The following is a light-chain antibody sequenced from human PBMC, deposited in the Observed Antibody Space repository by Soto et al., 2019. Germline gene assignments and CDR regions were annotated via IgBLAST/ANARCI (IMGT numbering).Light chain of an antibody. CDR3: QQFNSSAST. J-gene: IGKJ2*01. CDR2: DAS. V-gene: IGKV1-5*01. Sequence: IQMTQSPSTLSASVGDRVTITCRASQRISSSLAWYQQKPGKAPRLLIYDASSLQSGVPSRFSGSGSGTDFTLTISSLQPDDFATYHCQQFNSSASTFGHGTKLE. CDR1: QRISSS.